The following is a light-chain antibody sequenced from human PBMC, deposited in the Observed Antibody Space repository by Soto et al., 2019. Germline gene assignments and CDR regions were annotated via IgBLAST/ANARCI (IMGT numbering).Light chain of an antibody. CDR1: QSVSSSY. V-gene: IGKV3D-7*01. CDR2: GAS. J-gene: IGKJ1*01. CDR3: QQDYNSGT. Sequence: PGVRVTLSCRASQSVSSSYLTWYQQKPGQAPRLLIYGASTRATGIPARFSGSGSGTDFTLTISSLQPEDFAVYYCQQDYNSGTFGQGTKVDIK.